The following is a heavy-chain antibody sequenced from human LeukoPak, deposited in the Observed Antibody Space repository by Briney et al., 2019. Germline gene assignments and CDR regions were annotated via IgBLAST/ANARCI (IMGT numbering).Heavy chain of an antibody. V-gene: IGHV4-59*01. CDR1: GGSISGYY. Sequence: SETLSLTCTVSGGSISGYYWSWIRQPPGKGLEWIGFVHYSGSTNYNPSLKSRVTISVDTSKNQFSLKLNSVTAADTAVYYCARYRYSGYEFDCWGQGTLVTVSS. CDR2: VHYSGST. D-gene: IGHD5-12*01. CDR3: ARYRYSGYEFDC. J-gene: IGHJ4*02.